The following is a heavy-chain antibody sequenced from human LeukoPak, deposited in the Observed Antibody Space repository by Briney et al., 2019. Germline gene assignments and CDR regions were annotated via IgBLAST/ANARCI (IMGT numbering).Heavy chain of an antibody. D-gene: IGHD3-10*01. J-gene: IGHJ4*02. V-gene: IGHV3-48*03. Sequence: GGSLRLSCAASGFTFSSYEMNWVRQAPGKGLEWVSYVSSSGSTVYYADSVKGRFTISRDNAKNSLYLQMNSLRAEDTAVYYCARDQTMVRGVFESMNYWGQGTLVTVSS. CDR3: ARDQTMVRGVFESMNY. CDR1: GFTFSSYE. CDR2: VSSSGSTV.